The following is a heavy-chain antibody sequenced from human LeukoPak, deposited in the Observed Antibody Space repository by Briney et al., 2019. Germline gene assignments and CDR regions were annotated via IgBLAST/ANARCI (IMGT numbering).Heavy chain of an antibody. CDR2: IKQDGSEK. Sequence: TGGSLRLSCAASGFTFSSYWMSWVRQAPGKGLGWVANIKQDGSEKYYVDSVKGRFTISRDNAKNSLYLQMNSLRAEDTAVYYCARDPEGYSYGYPPDYWGQGTLVTVSS. J-gene: IGHJ4*02. CDR1: GFTFSSYW. V-gene: IGHV3-7*01. CDR3: ARDPEGYSYGYPPDY. D-gene: IGHD5-18*01.